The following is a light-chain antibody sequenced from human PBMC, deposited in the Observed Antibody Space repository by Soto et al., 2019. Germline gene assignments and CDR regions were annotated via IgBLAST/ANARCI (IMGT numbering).Light chain of an antibody. V-gene: IGKV1-6*01. Sequence: AIQMTQSPSSLSASVGDRVTITCRASQDIRSELGWYQQKPGKAPKLLIFTASSLQSGVPSRFSGSRSGTDFTLSISSLQPEDFATYYCLQDYTYPRTFGQGTKVEI. J-gene: IGKJ1*01. CDR2: TAS. CDR3: LQDYTYPRT. CDR1: QDIRSE.